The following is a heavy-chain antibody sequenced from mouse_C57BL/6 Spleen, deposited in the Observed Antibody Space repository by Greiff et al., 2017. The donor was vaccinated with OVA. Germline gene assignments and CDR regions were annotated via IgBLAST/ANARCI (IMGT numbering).Heavy chain of an antibody. CDR2: INPGSGGT. CDR1: GYAFTNYL. Sequence: VKLMESGAELVRPGTSVKVPCKASGYAFTNYLIEWVKQRPGQGLEWIGVINPGSGGTNYNEKFKGKATLTADKSSSTAYMQLSSLTSEDSAVYFCARDDGYPGYWGQGTTLTVSS. V-gene: IGHV1-54*01. J-gene: IGHJ2*01. D-gene: IGHD2-3*01. CDR3: ARDDGYPGY.